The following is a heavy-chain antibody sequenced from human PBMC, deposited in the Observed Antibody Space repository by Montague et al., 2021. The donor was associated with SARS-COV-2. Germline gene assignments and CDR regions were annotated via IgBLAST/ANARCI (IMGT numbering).Heavy chain of an antibody. CDR2: IYWDDDK. V-gene: IGHV2-5*02. CDR1: GFSLSTSGVG. D-gene: IGHD3-22*01. CDR3: AHDRVTMIVVAKADAFDI. J-gene: IGHJ3*02. Sequence: PALVKPTQTLTLTCAFFGFSLSTSGVGVGWIRQPPGKALEWLALIYWDDDKRYSPSLKSRLTITKDTSKNQVVLTMTNMDPVDTATYYCAHDRVTMIVVAKADAFDIWGQGTMVTVSS.